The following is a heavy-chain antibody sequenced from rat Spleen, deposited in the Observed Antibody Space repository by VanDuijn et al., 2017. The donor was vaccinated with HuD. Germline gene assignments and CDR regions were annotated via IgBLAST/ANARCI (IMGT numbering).Heavy chain of an antibody. CDR3: ATHRDNNPPGRGLWFAY. V-gene: IGHV5-29*01. Sequence: EVQLVESGGGLVQPGRSLKLSCAASGFTFSDYGVAWVRQAPTTGLEWVATISYGDSSGHSSTYYRDSVKGRFTISSDNAKTTLYLQMDSLRSADTATYYCATHRDNNPPGRGLWFAYWGQGTLVTVSS. J-gene: IGHJ3*01. D-gene: IGHD1-10*01. CDR2: ISYGDSSGHSST. CDR1: GFTFSDYG.